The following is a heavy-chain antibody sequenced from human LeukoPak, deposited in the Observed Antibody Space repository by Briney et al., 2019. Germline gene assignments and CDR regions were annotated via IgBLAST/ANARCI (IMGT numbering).Heavy chain of an antibody. V-gene: IGHV4-4*09. CDR1: GGSISSYY. J-gene: IGHJ3*02. Sequence: SETLSLTCTVSGGSISSYYWSWIRQPPGKGLEWIGYIYTSGSTNYNPSLKSRVTISADTSKNQFSLKLSSVTAADTAVYYCARSCRYYYDSSGYYHSNPVCDAFDIWGQGTMVTVSS. D-gene: IGHD3-22*01. CDR2: IYTSGST. CDR3: ARSCRYYYDSSGYYHSNPVCDAFDI.